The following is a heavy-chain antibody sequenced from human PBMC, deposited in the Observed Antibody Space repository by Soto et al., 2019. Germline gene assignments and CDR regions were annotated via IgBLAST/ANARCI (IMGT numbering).Heavy chain of an antibody. Sequence: EVQLVESGGGLVKPGGSLRLSCAASGFTFSSYSMNWVRQAPGKGLEWVSSISSSSSYIYYADSVKGRFTTSRDNAKNSLYLQMNSLRVEDTALYYCVKDKDYYGSGNNYYYYYGMDVWGQGTAVTVSS. CDR2: ISSSSSYI. CDR3: VKDKDYYGSGNNYYYYYGMDV. V-gene: IGHV3-21*04. CDR1: GFTFSSYS. D-gene: IGHD3-10*01. J-gene: IGHJ6*02.